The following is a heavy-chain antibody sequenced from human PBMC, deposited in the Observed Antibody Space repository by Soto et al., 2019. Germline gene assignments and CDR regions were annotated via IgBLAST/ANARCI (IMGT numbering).Heavy chain of an antibody. Sequence: ASVKVSCKASGYTFTSYGISWVRQAPGQGLEWMGWISAYNGNTNYAQKFQGRVTITADESTSTAYMELSSLRSEDTAVYYCARDRNYDFWSGYPTGYGMDVWGQGPTVTVSS. CDR1: GYTFTSYG. D-gene: IGHD3-3*01. CDR3: ARDRNYDFWSGYPTGYGMDV. J-gene: IGHJ6*02. V-gene: IGHV1-18*01. CDR2: ISAYNGNT.